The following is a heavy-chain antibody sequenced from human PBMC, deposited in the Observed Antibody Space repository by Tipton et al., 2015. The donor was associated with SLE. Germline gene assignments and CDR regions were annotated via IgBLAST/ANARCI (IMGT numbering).Heavy chain of an antibody. V-gene: IGHV4-38-2*01. CDR3: ARQGAWGSNDY. D-gene: IGHD7-27*01. J-gene: IGHJ4*02. CDR1: GYSISSDYY. CDR2: IYYSGTT. Sequence: TLSLTCSVSGYSISSDYYWGWIRQPPGKGLEWIGSIYYSGTTNFNPSLKSRVTISVDTSKNQFSLNLSSVTAADTAVYYCARQGAWGSNDYWGPGTLVTVSS.